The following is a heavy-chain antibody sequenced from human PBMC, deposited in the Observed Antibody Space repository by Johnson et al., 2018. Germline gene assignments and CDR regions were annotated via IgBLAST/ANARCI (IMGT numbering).Heavy chain of an antibody. Sequence: VQLVQSGGALVQPGRSLRLACTASGFIFGDYGMSWFRQAPGKGLEWVSFIRRNGYGVTREYAASVKGRFIISRDDSKRIGYLQMNSLRTDDTAVYYCTRDVVWSQYGYYYYYMDVWGKGTTVTVSS. CDR1: GFIFGDYG. J-gene: IGHJ6*03. CDR2: IRRNGYGVTR. V-gene: IGHV3-49*03. CDR3: TRDVVWSQYGYYYYYMDV. D-gene: IGHD3-3*01.